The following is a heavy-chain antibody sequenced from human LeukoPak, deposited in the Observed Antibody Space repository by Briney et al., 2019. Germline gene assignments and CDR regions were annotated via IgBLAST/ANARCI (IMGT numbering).Heavy chain of an antibody. J-gene: IGHJ3*02. D-gene: IGHD3-16*01. Sequence: PGGSLRLSCAASGFTFSSYAMSWVRQAPGKGLEWVSAISGSGGSTYYADSVKGRFTISRDNSKNTLYLQMNSLRAEDTAVYYCAKDRRGRRLATRAYAFDIWGQGTMVTVSS. CDR2: ISGSGGST. CDR1: GFTFSSYA. CDR3: AKDRRGRRLATRAYAFDI. V-gene: IGHV3-23*01.